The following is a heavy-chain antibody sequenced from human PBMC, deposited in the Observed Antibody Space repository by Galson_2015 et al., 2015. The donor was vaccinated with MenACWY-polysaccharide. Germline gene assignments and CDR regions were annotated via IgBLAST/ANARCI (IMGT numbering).Heavy chain of an antibody. CDR3: AKRGCGLYSSGVSPENCFDT. Sequence: SLRLSCAASGFTFSSYAMSWVRQAPGKGLEWVSTISGSGGSTYYADSVKGRFTISRDNSKNTLYLQMNSLRAEDTAVYYCAKRGCGLYSSGVSPENCFDTWGQGTLVPVSS. CDR2: ISGSGGST. D-gene: IGHD6-25*01. J-gene: IGHJ5*02. V-gene: IGHV3-23*01. CDR1: GFTFSSYA.